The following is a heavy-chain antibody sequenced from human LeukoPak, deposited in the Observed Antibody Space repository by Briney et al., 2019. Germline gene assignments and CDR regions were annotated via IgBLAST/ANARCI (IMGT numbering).Heavy chain of an antibody. Sequence: GGSLRLSCAASGFTFSNYGTHWVRQAPGKGLEWVAVIWYDGNNKYYADSVKGRFTISRDNSKNTLYLQMNSLRADDTALYYCAKGGSFRAFDYWGQGTLVTVSS. J-gene: IGHJ4*02. CDR2: IWYDGNNK. V-gene: IGHV3-33*06. D-gene: IGHD6-13*01. CDR3: AKGGSFRAFDY. CDR1: GFTFSNYG.